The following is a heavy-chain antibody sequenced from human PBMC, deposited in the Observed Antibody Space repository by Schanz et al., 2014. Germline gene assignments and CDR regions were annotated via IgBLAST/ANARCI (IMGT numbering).Heavy chain of an antibody. CDR2: ISWNSGNI. D-gene: IGHD2-21*02. V-gene: IGHV3-9*01. CDR3: AKVQTHTLYGGNSCFDY. J-gene: IGHJ4*02. CDR1: GFTFDDRA. Sequence: EVQLVESGGGLVQPGRSLRLSCAASGFTFDDRAMHWVRQVPGKGLEWVSGISWNSGNIAYADSVKGRFTISRDNAKNSLYLQMNSLRPEDTALYYCAKVQTHTLYGGNSCFDYWGQGTLVTVSS.